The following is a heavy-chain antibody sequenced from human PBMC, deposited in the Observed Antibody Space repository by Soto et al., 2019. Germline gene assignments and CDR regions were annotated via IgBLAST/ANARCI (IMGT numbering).Heavy chain of an antibody. J-gene: IGHJ4*02. V-gene: IGHV3-30*18. CDR3: AKDQNDYIWGSYRADY. CDR2: ISYDGSNK. Sequence: VQLVESGGGVVQPGRSLRLSCAASGFTFSSYGMHWVRQAPGKGLEWVAVISYDGSNKYYADSVKGRFTISRDNSKNTLYLQMNSLRAEDTAVYYCAKDQNDYIWGSYRADYWGQGTLVTVSS. CDR1: GFTFSSYG. D-gene: IGHD3-16*02.